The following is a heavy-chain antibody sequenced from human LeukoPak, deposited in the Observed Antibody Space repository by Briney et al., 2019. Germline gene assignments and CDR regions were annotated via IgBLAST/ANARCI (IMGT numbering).Heavy chain of an antibody. V-gene: IGHV1-18*01. CDR3: ARGRFGDISFDY. Sequence: ASVNVSCKCSGYTFTSYSITWVRQAPAQGLERMGWINTYYGNTDYSQNFQGRVTMTPDKSTSTAYMELRSQRSDDPAVYYCARGRFGDISFDYWVQGTLPTVSS. CDR1: GYTFTSYS. D-gene: IGHD3-10*01. J-gene: IGHJ4*02. CDR2: INTYYGNT.